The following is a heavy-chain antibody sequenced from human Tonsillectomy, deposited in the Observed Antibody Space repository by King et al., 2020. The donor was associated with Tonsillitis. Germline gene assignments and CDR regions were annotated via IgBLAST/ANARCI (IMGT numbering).Heavy chain of an antibody. Sequence: VQLVESGGTLVQPGGSLRLSCAASGFTFNRYAMNWVRQAPGKGLAWVSTITGGGGSTYYADSVKGRFTISRDNSKNTLYLQMDSLRADDTVVYYCAKDYPLTGAFDFWGQGTMVTVSS. CDR2: ITGGGGST. V-gene: IGHV3-23*04. CDR3: AKDYPLTGAFDF. CDR1: GFTFNRYA. J-gene: IGHJ3*01.